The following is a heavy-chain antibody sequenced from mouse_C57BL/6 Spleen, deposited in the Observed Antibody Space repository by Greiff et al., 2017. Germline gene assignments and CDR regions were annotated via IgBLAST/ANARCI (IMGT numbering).Heavy chain of an antibody. CDR3: AIYYGNYEHAMDY. V-gene: IGHV1-7*01. D-gene: IGHD2-1*01. CDR2: INPSSGYT. J-gene: IGHJ4*01. Sequence: VQLQQSGAELAKPGASVKLSCKASGYTFTSYWMHWVKQRPGQGLEWIGYINPSSGYTKYNQKFKDKATLTADTSSSTAYMQLSSLTYEDSAVYYCAIYYGNYEHAMDYWGQGTSVTVSS. CDR1: GYTFTSYW.